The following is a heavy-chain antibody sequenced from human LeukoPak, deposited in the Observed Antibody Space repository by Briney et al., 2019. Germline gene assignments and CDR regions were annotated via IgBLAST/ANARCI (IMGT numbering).Heavy chain of an antibody. D-gene: IGHD5-18*01. Sequence: GASVKVSCKASGCTFTSYGISWVRQAPGQGLEWMGWISAYNGNTNYAQKLQGRLTMTTDTSTSTAYMELRSLRSDDTAVYYCARGHPSGYSVYYGMDVWGQGTTVTVSS. J-gene: IGHJ6*02. CDR1: GCTFTSYG. CDR2: ISAYNGNT. CDR3: ARGHPSGYSVYYGMDV. V-gene: IGHV1-18*01.